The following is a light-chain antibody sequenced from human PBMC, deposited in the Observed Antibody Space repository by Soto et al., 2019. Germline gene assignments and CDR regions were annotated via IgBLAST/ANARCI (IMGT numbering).Light chain of an antibody. CDR2: GAS. CDR1: QNVNNNY. Sequence: DIVLTQSPGTLSLSPGERATLSCRASQNVNNNYLAWYPQKPGQAPRLLIRGASSRATGLPDRFSGSGSGTAFTLTVSRLEPEDFAVYYCQQYGSSPGTFGQGTKLEIK. CDR3: QQYGSSPGT. V-gene: IGKV3-20*01. J-gene: IGKJ2*01.